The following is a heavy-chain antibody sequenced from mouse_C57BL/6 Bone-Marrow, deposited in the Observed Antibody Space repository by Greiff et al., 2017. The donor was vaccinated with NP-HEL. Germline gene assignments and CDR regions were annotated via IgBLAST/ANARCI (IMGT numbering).Heavy chain of an antibody. V-gene: IGHV5-9-1*02. J-gene: IGHJ3*01. CDR1: GFTFSSYA. Sequence: EVKLVESGEGLVKPGGSLKLSCAASGFTFSSYAMSWVRQTPEKRLEWVAYISSGGDYIYYADPVKGRFTISRDNARNTLYLQMSSLKSEDTAMYYCTGYYGSSFAYWGQGTLVTVSA. CDR2: ISSGGDYI. CDR3: TGYYGSSFAY. D-gene: IGHD1-1*01.